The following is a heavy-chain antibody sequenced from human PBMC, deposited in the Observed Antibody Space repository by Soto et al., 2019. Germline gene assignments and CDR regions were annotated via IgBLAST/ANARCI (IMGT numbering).Heavy chain of an antibody. CDR3: ARTIVVVPAAMGVGWNWFDP. CDR2: IKQDGSEK. J-gene: IGHJ5*02. V-gene: IGHV3-7*05. CDR1: GFTFSSYW. D-gene: IGHD2-2*01. Sequence: GGSLRLSCAASGFTFSSYWMSWVRQAPGKGLEWVANIKQDGSEKYYVDSVKGRFTISRDNAKNSLYLQMNSLRAEDTAVYYCARTIVVVPAAMGVGWNWFDPWGQGTLVTVSS.